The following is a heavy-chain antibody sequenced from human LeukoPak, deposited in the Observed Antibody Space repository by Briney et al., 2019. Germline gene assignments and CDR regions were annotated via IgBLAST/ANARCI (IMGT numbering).Heavy chain of an antibody. J-gene: IGHJ3*02. D-gene: IGHD3-16*01. CDR2: IKQDGSEK. CDR3: ARDLAKDAFDI. V-gene: IGHV3-7*01. CDR1: GFTFSSYW. Sequence: PGGSLRLSCAASGFTFSSYWMSWVRQAPGKGLEWVANIKQDGSEKYYVDSVKGRFTISRDNAKNSLYLQMSSLRAEDAAVYYCARDLAKDAFDIWGQGTMVTVSS.